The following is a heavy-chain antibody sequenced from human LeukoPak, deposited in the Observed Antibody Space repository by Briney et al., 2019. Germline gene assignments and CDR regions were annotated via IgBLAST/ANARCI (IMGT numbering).Heavy chain of an antibody. CDR2: ISSSSSYI. Sequence: GGSLRLSCAASGFTFSSYSMNWVRQAPGKGLEWVSSISSSSSYIYYADSVKGRFTISRDNAKNSLYLQMNSLRAEDTAVYYCASGNSYGYYFGMDVWGQGTTVTVSS. V-gene: IGHV3-21*01. CDR3: ASGNSYGYYFGMDV. D-gene: IGHD5-18*01. CDR1: GFTFSSYS. J-gene: IGHJ6*02.